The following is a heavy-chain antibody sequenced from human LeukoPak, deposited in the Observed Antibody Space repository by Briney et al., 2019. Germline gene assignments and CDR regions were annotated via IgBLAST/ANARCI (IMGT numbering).Heavy chain of an antibody. D-gene: IGHD3-3*01. CDR1: GGSISSGGYY. V-gene: IGHV4-31*03. CDR3: ARVRSSITIFGVVIDWFDP. J-gene: IGHJ5*02. Sequence: SETLSLTCTVSGGSISSGGYYWSWIRQHPGKGLEWIGYIYYSGSTYHNPSLKSRVTISVDTSKNQFSLKLSSVTAADTAVYYCARVRSSITIFGVVIDWFDPWGQGTLVTVSS. CDR2: IYYSGST.